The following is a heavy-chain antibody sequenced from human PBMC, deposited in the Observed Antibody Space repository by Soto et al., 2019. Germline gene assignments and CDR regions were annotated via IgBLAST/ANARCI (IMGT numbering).Heavy chain of an antibody. CDR1: GGSISSSNW. J-gene: IGHJ4*02. Sequence: SETLSLTCAVSGGSISSSNWWNWVRQPPGKGLEWIGEIYHSGSTNYNPSLKSRVTISVDKSKNQFSLNLSSVTAADSAVYYCARVWYSGAYSSHWGQGTLVTVS. D-gene: IGHD1-26*01. CDR2: IYHSGST. V-gene: IGHV4-4*02. CDR3: ARVWYSGAYSSH.